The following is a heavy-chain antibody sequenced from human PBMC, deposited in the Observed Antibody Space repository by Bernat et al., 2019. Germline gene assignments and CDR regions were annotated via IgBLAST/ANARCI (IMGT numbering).Heavy chain of an antibody. CDR1: GFTFSSYA. V-gene: IGHV3-30-3*01. CDR2: ISYDGSNK. CDR3: ARDLGRVFDY. J-gene: IGHJ4*02. Sequence: VQLLESGGGLVQPGGSLRLSCAASGFTFSSYAMHWVRQAPGKGLEWVAVISYDGSNKYYADSVKGRFTISRDNSKNTLYLQMNSLRAEDTAVYYCARDLGRVFDYWGQGTLVTVSS.